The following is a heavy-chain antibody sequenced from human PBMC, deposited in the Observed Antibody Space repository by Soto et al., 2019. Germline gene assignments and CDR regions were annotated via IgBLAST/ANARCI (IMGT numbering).Heavy chain of an antibody. J-gene: IGHJ6*02. V-gene: IGHV4-39*07. CDR2: TYGGST. CDR3: ARDLWGYCGTDCYPLDV. CDR1: GASISSSDYY. D-gene: IGHD2-21*02. Sequence: SETLSLTCSVSGASISSSDYYWGWIRHPPGQGLEWIGSTYGGSTYYNPSLKSRVTISVDTSKNQFSLKLNSVTAADTAVYYCARDLWGYCGTDCYPLDVWGQGTTVT.